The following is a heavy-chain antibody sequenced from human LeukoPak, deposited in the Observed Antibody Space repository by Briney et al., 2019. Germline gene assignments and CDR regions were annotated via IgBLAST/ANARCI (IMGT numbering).Heavy chain of an antibody. V-gene: IGHV3-30*02. Sequence: AGSLRLSCAAFAFTFSSYGMHWVRQAPGKGLEWVAFIRYDGSNKYYADSVKGRFTISRDNSKNTLYLQMNSLRAEDTAVYYCASVIAAAGTGHYWVQGTLVTVSS. J-gene: IGHJ4*02. CDR2: IRYDGSNK. CDR3: ASVIAAAGTGHY. D-gene: IGHD6-13*01. CDR1: AFTFSSYG.